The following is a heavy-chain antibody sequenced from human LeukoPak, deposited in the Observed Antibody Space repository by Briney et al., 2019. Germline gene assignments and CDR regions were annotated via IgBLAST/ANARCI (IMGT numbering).Heavy chain of an antibody. CDR2: INPNSGGT. D-gene: IGHD4-17*01. CDR1: GYTFTGYY. CDR3: ASRRGTDGETTFDY. J-gene: IGHJ4*02. V-gene: IGHV1-2*02. Sequence: PLASVKVSCKASGYTFTGYYMHWVRQAPGQGLEWMGWINPNSGGTNYAQKFQGRVTITADESTSTAYMELSSLRSEDTAVYYCASRRGTDGETTFDYWGQGTLVTVSS.